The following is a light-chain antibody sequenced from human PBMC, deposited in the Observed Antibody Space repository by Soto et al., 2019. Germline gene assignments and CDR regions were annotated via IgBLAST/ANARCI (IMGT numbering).Light chain of an antibody. CDR2: GAS. Sequence: VFTQSPGTPSLSPGDRASLSCRVSQNLSRYLLAWYQHKPGQAPRLLISGASRRDTGIPDRFSGAGSGTDFTLTISRLEPEDFALYYCQQHDILPITFGQGTKVDIK. J-gene: IGKJ1*01. CDR1: QNLSRYL. V-gene: IGKV3-20*01. CDR3: QQHDILPIT.